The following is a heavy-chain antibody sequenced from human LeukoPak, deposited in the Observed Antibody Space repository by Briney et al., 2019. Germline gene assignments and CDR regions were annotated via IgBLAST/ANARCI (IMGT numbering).Heavy chain of an antibody. J-gene: IGHJ4*02. V-gene: IGHV3-15*01. Sequence: PGGSLRLSCAASGFTFSNAWMSWVRQAPGKGLEWVGRIKSKTDGGTTDYAAPVKGRFTISRDDSKNTLYLQMNSLKTEDTAVYYCAKSFDWLTRFVDYWGQGTLVTVSS. D-gene: IGHD3-9*01. CDR1: GFTFSNAW. CDR3: AKSFDWLTRFVDY. CDR2: IKSKTDGGTT.